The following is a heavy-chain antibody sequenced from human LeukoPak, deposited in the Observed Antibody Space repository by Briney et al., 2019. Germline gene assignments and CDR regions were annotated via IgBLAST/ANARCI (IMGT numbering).Heavy chain of an antibody. D-gene: IGHD6-13*01. Sequence: PSETLSLTCSASGGSISNYYWNWIRQPPGKGLEWIGTLYNSGSTTYNPSLKSRITISVDTSKNQFSLKLSSVTAADTAVYYCARELYSSSCFDYWGQGTLVTVSS. V-gene: IGHV4-59*12. J-gene: IGHJ4*02. CDR3: ARELYSSSCFDY. CDR2: LYNSGST. CDR1: GGSISNYY.